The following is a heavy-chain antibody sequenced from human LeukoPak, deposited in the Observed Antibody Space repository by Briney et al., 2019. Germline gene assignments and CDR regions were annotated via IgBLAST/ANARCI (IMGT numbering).Heavy chain of an antibody. Sequence: GMSLRLSCAASGFTFTTYGMHWVRQAPGKGLEWVAIIWYDGSNKYYADSVRGRFTISRDNSKNTLYLQMSSLRVEDTAMYFCAGGEPYVYWGQGTLVTASS. CDR1: GFTFTTYG. V-gene: IGHV3-33*01. CDR3: AGGEPYVY. CDR2: IWYDGSNK. D-gene: IGHD3-10*02. J-gene: IGHJ4*02.